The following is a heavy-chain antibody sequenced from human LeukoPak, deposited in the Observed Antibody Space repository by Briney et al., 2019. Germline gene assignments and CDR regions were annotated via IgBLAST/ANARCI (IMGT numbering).Heavy chain of an antibody. J-gene: IGHJ3*02. V-gene: IGHV3-30*18. D-gene: IGHD3-9*01. CDR2: ISYDGSNK. Sequence: GGSPRLSCAASGFTFSSYGMHWVRQAPGKGLEWVAVISYDGSNKYYADSVKGRFTISRDNSKNTLYLQMNSLRAEDTAVYYCANLNDRVTGSHDAFDIWGQGTMVTVSS. CDR1: GFTFSSYG. CDR3: ANLNDRVTGSHDAFDI.